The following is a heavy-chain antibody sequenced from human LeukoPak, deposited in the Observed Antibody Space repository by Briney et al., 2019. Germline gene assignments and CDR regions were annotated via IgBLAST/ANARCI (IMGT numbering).Heavy chain of an antibody. V-gene: IGHV1-46*01. CDR1: GYTLTNHY. CDR3: ALGWELFDY. Sequence: HWASVKVSCKASGYTLTNHYRHWVRQAPGQGLEWMGVINPRSGSTTYAHQFQGRITMTRDTSTSTVYMELSSLRSEDTAVYYCALGWELFDYWGQGTLVTVSS. J-gene: IGHJ4*02. CDR2: INPRSGST. D-gene: IGHD1-26*01.